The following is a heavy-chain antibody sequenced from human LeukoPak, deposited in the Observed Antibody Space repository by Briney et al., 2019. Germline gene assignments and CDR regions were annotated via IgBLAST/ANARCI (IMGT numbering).Heavy chain of an antibody. CDR3: ARDGTSTDGY. CDR1: GYTFSNFG. D-gene: IGHD2-2*01. Sequence: ASVKVSCKASGYTFSNFGISWVRQAPGQGLEWMGWISGNNDNPNYGQKFQGRLTVTTDSSTSTAYMELRNLRSDDTAVYYCARDGTSTDGYWGQGTLVTVSS. J-gene: IGHJ4*02. CDR2: ISGNNDNP. V-gene: IGHV1-18*01.